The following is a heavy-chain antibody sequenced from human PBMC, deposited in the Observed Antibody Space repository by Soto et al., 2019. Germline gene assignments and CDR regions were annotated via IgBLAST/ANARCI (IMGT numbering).Heavy chain of an antibody. J-gene: IGHJ6*02. V-gene: IGHV1-69*06. D-gene: IGHD6-19*01. CDR2: IIPIFGTA. CDR1: GGTFSSYA. Sequence: ASVKVSCKASGGTFSSYAISWVRQALGQGLEWMGGIIPIFGTANYAQKFQGRVTITADKYTSTAYMELSSLRSEDTAVYYCARDEQWLDYYYYGMDVWGQGTTVTVS. CDR3: ARDEQWLDYYYYGMDV.